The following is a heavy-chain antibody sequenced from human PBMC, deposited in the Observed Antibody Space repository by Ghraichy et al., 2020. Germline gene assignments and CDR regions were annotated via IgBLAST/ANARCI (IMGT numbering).Heavy chain of an antibody. CDR1: GFTFDDYT. V-gene: IGHV3-43*01. CDR2: ISWDGGST. CDR3: AKEYSYGYSRAGGFDY. J-gene: IGHJ4*02. D-gene: IGHD5-18*01. Sequence: GGSLRLSCAASGFTFDDYTMHWVRQAPGKGLEWVSLISWDGGSTYYADSVKGRFTISRDNSKNSLYLQMNSLRTEDTALYYCAKEYSYGYSRAGGFDYWGQGTLVTVSS.